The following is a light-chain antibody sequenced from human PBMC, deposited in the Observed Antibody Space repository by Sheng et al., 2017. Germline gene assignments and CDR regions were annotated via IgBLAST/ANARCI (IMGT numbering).Light chain of an antibody. CDR2: DAS. CDR1: QSVSSY. J-gene: IGKJ4*01. Sequence: ELVLTQSPGTLALSPGGRATLSCRASQSVSSYLAWYQQKPGQAPRLLIYDASNRATGIPARFSGSGSGTDFTLTISSLEPEDFAVYYCQQRRTFGGGTKVEIK. V-gene: IGKV3-11*01. CDR3: QQRRT.